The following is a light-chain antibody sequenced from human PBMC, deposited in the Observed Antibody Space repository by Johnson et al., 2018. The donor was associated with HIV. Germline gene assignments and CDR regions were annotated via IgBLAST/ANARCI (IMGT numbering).Light chain of an antibody. CDR3: GTWDSSLGAGRYV. CDR1: SSNIGNNY. CDR2: DSN. Sequence: QSVLTQPPSVSAAPGQKVTISCSGSSSNIGNNYVSWYQQLPGTAPKLLIYDSNKRPSGIPDRFSGSKSGTSATLGITGHQTGDEADYYCGTWDSSLGAGRYVFGTGTKVTVL. J-gene: IGLJ1*01. V-gene: IGLV1-51*01.